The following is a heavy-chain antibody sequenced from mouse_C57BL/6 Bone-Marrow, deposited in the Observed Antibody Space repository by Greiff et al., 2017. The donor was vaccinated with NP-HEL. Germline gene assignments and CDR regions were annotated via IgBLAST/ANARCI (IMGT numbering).Heavy chain of an antibody. CDR3: ARTSANGDDY. V-gene: IGHV1-42*01. D-gene: IGHD4-1*01. Sequence: EVQLQQSGPELVKPGASVKISCKASGYSFTGYYMNWVKQSPEKSLEWIGEINPSTGGTTYNQKFKAKATLTVDKSSSTAYMQLKSLTSEDSAVYYCARTSANGDDYWGQGTTLTVSS. CDR2: INPSTGGT. J-gene: IGHJ2*01. CDR1: GYSFTGYY.